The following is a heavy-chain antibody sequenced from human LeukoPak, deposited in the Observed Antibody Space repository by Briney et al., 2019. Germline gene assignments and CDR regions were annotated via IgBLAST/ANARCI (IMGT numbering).Heavy chain of an antibody. CDR1: GFTFSSYW. Sequence: PGGSLRLSCVASGFTFSSYWMHWVRQAPGKGLVWVSRINTDDSSTSYADSMKGRFTISRDNAKNTLYLQMNSLRAEDTAVYYCARGGLSLYYFDYWGQGTLVTVSS. J-gene: IGHJ4*02. CDR2: INTDDSST. V-gene: IGHV3-74*01. CDR3: ARGGLSLYYFDY.